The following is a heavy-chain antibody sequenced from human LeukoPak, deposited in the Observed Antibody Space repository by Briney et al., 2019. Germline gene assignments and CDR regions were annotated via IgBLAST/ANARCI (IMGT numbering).Heavy chain of an antibody. Sequence: GGSLRLSCAASGFTFSNYAMHWVRQAPGKGLEWVAVISYDGSNKYYADSVKGRFTISRDNSKNTLYLQMNSLRAEDTAVYYCARDSGGSWYGYYFDYWGQGTLVTVSS. CDR2: ISYDGSNK. CDR3: ARDSGGSWYGYYFDY. D-gene: IGHD6-13*01. V-gene: IGHV3-30-3*01. J-gene: IGHJ4*02. CDR1: GFTFSNYA.